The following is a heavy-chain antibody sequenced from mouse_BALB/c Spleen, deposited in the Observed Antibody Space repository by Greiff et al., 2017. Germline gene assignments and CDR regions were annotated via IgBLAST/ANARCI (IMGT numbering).Heavy chain of an antibody. CDR1: GFSLSTSGMG. CDR2: IYWDDDK. V-gene: IGHV8-12*01. J-gene: IGHJ2*01. Sequence: QVTLKESGPGILQPSQTLSLTCSFSGFSLSTSGMGVSWIRQPSGKGLEWLAHIYWDDDKRYNPSLKSRLTISKDTSSNQVFLKITSVDTADTATYYCAQDGYYTPFDYWGQGTTLTVSS. D-gene: IGHD2-3*01. CDR3: AQDGYYTPFDY.